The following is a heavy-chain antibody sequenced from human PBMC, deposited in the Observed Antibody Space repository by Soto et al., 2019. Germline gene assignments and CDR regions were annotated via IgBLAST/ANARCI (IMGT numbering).Heavy chain of an antibody. V-gene: IGHV1-69*13. J-gene: IGHJ6*02. CDR1: GGTFIIYA. CDR3: ARSPRVFWSGYYREYYYYGMDV. D-gene: IGHD3-3*01. Sequence: SVKVSCKASGGTFIIYAISWVRQAPGQGLELMGGIIPIFGTANYAQKFQGRVTITADESTSTAYMELSSLRSEDTAVYYCARSPRVFWSGYYREYYYYGMDVWGQGTTVTVSS. CDR2: IIPIFGTA.